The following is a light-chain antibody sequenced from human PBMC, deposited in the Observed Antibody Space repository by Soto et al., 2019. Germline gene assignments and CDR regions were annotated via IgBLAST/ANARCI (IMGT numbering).Light chain of an antibody. CDR1: QSVSSNY. CDR2: GAS. V-gene: IGKV3-20*01. Sequence: ELVLTQSPGTLSLSPGERATLSCRASQSVSSNYLAWYQQKPGQAPRLLIYGASSRATGIPDRFSGSGSGTAFTLTTSRLEPEDFPVYYGQQYGSSSFTFGPGTKVDIK. J-gene: IGKJ3*01. CDR3: QQYGSSSFT.